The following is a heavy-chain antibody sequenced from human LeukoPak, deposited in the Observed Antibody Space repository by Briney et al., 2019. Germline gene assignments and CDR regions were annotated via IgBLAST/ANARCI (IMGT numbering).Heavy chain of an antibody. J-gene: IGHJ4*02. CDR3: ARRWYNWNEGFDY. D-gene: IGHD1-20*01. Sequence: LGESLKISCKGAGYSFTSYWIGWVRQMPGKGLEWMGVIYPGDSHTRYSPSFQGQGSISADKSISTAYLQWSSLKASDTAMYYCARRWYNWNEGFDYWGQGTLVTVSS. CDR2: IYPGDSHT. CDR1: GYSFTSYW. V-gene: IGHV5-51*01.